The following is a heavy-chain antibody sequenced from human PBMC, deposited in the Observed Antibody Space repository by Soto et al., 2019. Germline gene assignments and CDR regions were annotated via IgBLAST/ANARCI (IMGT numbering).Heavy chain of an antibody. J-gene: IGHJ6*03. CDR1: GGSISSYY. Sequence: PSETLSLTCTVSGGSISSYYWSWIRQPPGKGLEWIGYIYYSGSTNYNPSLKSRVTISVDTSKNQFSLKLSSVTAADTAAYYCARDKTLKPPYYYMDVWGKGTTVTVSS. CDR2: IYYSGST. V-gene: IGHV4-59*01. D-gene: IGHD2-8*01. CDR3: ARDKTLKPPYYYMDV.